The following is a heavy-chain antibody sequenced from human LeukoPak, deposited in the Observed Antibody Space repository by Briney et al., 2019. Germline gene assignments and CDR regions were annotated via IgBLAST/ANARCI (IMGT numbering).Heavy chain of an antibody. CDR3: ARIPLYYDSSPLDY. CDR1: EFIFSNAW. CDR2: IQGKNEGGTT. Sequence: GGSLRLSCTASEFIFSNAWMSWVRQAPGKGLEWVGRIQGKNEGGTTDYADSVKGRFTISRDNAKNSLYLQMNSLRAEDTAVYYCARIPLYYDSSPLDYWGQGTLVTVSS. D-gene: IGHD3-22*01. J-gene: IGHJ4*02. V-gene: IGHV3-15*01.